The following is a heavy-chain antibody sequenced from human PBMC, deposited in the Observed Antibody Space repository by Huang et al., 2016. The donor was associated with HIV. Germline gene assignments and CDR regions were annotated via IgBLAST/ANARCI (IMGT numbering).Heavy chain of an antibody. J-gene: IGHJ4*02. V-gene: IGHV3-48*01. CDR2: SSSGSTTI. D-gene: IGHD3-10*01. CDR3: ARDGLRGRLMTRSLDY. CDR1: GFIFNIYR. Sequence: EVQLVESGGDLVQPGGSLRLSCAASGFIFNIYRRNWVRQAHGKVLEWVSYSSSGSTTIYYADSVKGRFTIARDNAKNSLYLQMNSLRAEDTAVYYCARDGLRGRLMTRSLDYWGQGTLVTVSS.